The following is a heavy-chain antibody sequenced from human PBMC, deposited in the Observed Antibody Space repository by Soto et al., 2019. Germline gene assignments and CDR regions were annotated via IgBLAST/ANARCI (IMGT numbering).Heavy chain of an antibody. D-gene: IGHD4-4*01. V-gene: IGHV1-69*06. CDR2: IIPIFGTA. CDR1: GATFSSYA. Sequence: ASVKVSCKASGATFSSYAISWVRQAPGQGLEWMGGIIPIFGTANYAQKFQGRVTITADKSTSTAYMELSSLRSEYTAVYYCARHRGTTVTFYYYYGMDVWGQGTTVTVSS. J-gene: IGHJ6*02. CDR3: ARHRGTTVTFYYYYGMDV.